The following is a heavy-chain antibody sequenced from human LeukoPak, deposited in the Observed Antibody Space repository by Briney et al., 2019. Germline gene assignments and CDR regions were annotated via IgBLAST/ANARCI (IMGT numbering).Heavy chain of an antibody. CDR2: FDPEDGET. D-gene: IGHD2-15*01. Sequence: ASVKVSCKVSGYTLTELSMHWVRQAPGKGLEWMGGFDPEDGETIYAQKFQGRVTMTEDTSTDTAYMGLSSMRSEETAVYYCATVSVGHCSGGSCYAWFDPWGQGTLVTVSS. J-gene: IGHJ5*02. V-gene: IGHV1-24*01. CDR1: GYTLTELS. CDR3: ATVSVGHCSGGSCYAWFDP.